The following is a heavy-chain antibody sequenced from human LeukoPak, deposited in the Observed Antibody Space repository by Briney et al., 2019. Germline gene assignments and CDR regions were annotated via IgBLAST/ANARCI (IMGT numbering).Heavy chain of an antibody. CDR2: INPNSGGT. J-gene: IGHJ6*02. V-gene: IGHV1-2*02. D-gene: IGHD2-2*01. CDR1: GYTFTGYY. Sequence: GASVKVSCKASGYTFTGYYMHWVRQAPGQGLEWMGWINPNSGGTNYAQKFQGRVTMTRDTSISTAYMELSRLRSDDTAVYYCARGGVVVPAAIGYYCYGMDVWGQGTRVTVTS. CDR3: ARGGVVVPAAIGYYCYGMDV.